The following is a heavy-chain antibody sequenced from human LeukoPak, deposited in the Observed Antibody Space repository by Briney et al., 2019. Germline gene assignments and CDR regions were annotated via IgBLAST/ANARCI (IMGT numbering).Heavy chain of an antibody. Sequence: GGSLRLSCAASGFTVSSNDMHWVRQAPGKGLEWVALISYDGSDKYYADSVKGRFTISRGNSKNTLYLQMNSLRAEDTAVYYCAKDGSGLDYWGQGTLVTVSS. CDR2: ISYDGSDK. CDR3: AKDGSGLDY. CDR1: GFTVSSND. D-gene: IGHD6-19*01. J-gene: IGHJ4*02. V-gene: IGHV3-30*18.